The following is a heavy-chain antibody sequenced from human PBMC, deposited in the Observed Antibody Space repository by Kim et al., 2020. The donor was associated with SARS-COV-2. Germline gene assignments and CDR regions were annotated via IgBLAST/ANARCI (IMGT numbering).Heavy chain of an antibody. V-gene: IGHV4-4*02. J-gene: IGHJ6*02. CDR3: ARKGVVVTSYYYGMDV. CDR1: GGSISSSNW. CDR2: IYHSGST. D-gene: IGHD3-22*01. Sequence: SETLSLTCAVSGGSISSSNWWSWVRQPPGKGLEWIGEIYHSGSTNYNPSLKSRVTISVDKSKNQFSLKLSSVTAADTAVYYCARKGVVVTSYYYGMDVWGQGTTVTVSS.